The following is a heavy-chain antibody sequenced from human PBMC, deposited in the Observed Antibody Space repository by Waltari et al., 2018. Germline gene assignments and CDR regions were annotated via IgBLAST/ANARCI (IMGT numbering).Heavy chain of an antibody. D-gene: IGHD2-15*01. CDR2: IKQDGSEK. V-gene: IGHV3-7*01. CDR3: ARVRDPYCSGGSCLLDY. J-gene: IGHJ4*02. CDR1: GFTFSRYW. Sequence: EVQLVESGGGLVQPGGSLRLSCAASGFTFSRYWMSWVRQAPGKGLEGVANIKQDGSEKYYVDSVKGRFTISRDNAKNSLYLQMNSLRAEDTAVYYCARVRDPYCSGGSCLLDYWGQGTLVTVSS.